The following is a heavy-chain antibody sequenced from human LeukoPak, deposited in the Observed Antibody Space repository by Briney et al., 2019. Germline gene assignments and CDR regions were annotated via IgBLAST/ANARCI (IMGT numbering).Heavy chain of an antibody. CDR3: ARHRGKYGDYDY. CDR2: INHSGST. V-gene: IGHV4-34*01. D-gene: IGHD4-17*01. CDR1: GGSFSGYY. Sequence: SETLSLTCAVYGGSFSGYYWSLIRQPPGKGLEWIGEINHSGSTNYNPSLKSRVTISVDTSKNQFSLKLSSVTAADTAVYYCARHRGKYGDYDYWGQGTLVTVSS. J-gene: IGHJ4*02.